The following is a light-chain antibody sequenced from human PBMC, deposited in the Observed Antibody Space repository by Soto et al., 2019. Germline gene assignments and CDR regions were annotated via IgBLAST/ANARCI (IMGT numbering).Light chain of an antibody. CDR1: WSNIGNNA. V-gene: IGLV1-36*01. CDR2: YDD. J-gene: IGLJ2*01. Sequence: QSVLTQPPSVSEAPRQRVTISCSGSWSNIGNNAVNWYQQLPGKAPKLLIYYDDLLSSGVSDRFSGSKSVTSASLAISGLQSEDEAYYYCAVWDDNLNGVVFGGGTKLTVL. CDR3: AVWDDNLNGVV.